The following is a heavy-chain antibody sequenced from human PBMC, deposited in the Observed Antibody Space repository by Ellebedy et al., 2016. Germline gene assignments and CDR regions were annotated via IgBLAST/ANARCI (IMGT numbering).Heavy chain of an antibody. J-gene: IGHJ5*02. CDR2: ISYSGTT. CDR3: ARGLGYCSSAPCYPLDP. CDR1: GGSISSTNYY. Sequence: SETLSLXXTVSGGSISSTNYYWGWIRQPPGKGLEWIGSISYSGTTHHNPSLKSRVTISVDRSRNQFSLMLSSVTAADAAVYYCARGLGYCSSAPCYPLDPWGQGILVTVSS. V-gene: IGHV4-39*07. D-gene: IGHD2-2*01.